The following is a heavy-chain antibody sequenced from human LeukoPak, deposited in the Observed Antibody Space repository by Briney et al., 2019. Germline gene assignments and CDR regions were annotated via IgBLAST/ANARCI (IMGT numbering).Heavy chain of an antibody. J-gene: IGHJ4*02. CDR2: MNPNSGNT. D-gene: IGHD5-12*01. V-gene: IGHV1-8*01. CDR1: GYTFTSYD. CDR3: ARGDIVATFFFDY. Sequence: ASVKVSCKASGYTFTSYDINWVRQATGQGLEWMGWMNPNSGNTGYAQKFQGRVTMTRNTSISTAYLELSSLRSEDTAVYYCARGDIVATFFFDYWGQGTLVTVSS.